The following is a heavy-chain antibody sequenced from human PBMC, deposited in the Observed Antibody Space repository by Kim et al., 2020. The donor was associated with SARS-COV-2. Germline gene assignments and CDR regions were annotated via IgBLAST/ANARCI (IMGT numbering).Heavy chain of an antibody. J-gene: IGHJ4*02. D-gene: IGHD6-13*01. CDR1: GGSVSSGSYY. CDR2: IYYSGST. Sequence: SETLSLTCTVSGGSVSSGSYYWSWIRQPPGKGLEWIGYIYYSGSTNYNPSLKSRVTISVDTSKNQFSLKLSSVTAADTAVYYCARDAYSSSWYPFDYWGQGTLVTVSS. V-gene: IGHV4-61*01. CDR3: ARDAYSSSWYPFDY.